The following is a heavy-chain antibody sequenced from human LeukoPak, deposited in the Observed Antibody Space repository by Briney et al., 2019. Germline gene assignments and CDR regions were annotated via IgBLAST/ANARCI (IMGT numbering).Heavy chain of an antibody. CDR2: INHSGST. Sequence: SETLSLTCAVSGGSFSGYYWSWIRQPPGKGLEWIGEINHSGSTNYNPSLKSRVTISVDTSKNQFSLKLSSVTAADTAVYYCARIGTPYDYVWGSYRPGPVDIWGQGTMVTVSS. J-gene: IGHJ3*02. CDR1: GGSFSGYY. D-gene: IGHD3-16*02. CDR3: ARIGTPYDYVWGSYRPGPVDI. V-gene: IGHV4-34*01.